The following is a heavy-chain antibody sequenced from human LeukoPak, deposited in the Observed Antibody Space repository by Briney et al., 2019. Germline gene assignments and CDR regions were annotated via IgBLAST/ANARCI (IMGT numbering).Heavy chain of an antibody. Sequence: GRSLRLSCAASGFTFDDYAMHWVRQAPGKGLEWVSGISWNSGSIGYADSVKGRFTISRDNAKNSLYLQMNSLRAEDTALYYCAKGPGYCSSTSCYYFDYWGQGTLVTVSS. J-gene: IGHJ4*02. CDR2: ISWNSGSI. V-gene: IGHV3-9*01. CDR3: AKGPGYCSSTSCYYFDY. D-gene: IGHD2-2*01. CDR1: GFTFDDYA.